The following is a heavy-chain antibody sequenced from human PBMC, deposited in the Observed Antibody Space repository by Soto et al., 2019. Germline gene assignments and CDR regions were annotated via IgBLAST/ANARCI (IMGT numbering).Heavy chain of an antibody. CDR3: AKDRSTDYDFWSGYYYYYYYGMDV. CDR2: ISGSGGSR. J-gene: IGHJ6*02. D-gene: IGHD3-3*01. Sequence: PGGSMRLSCAASGLTFSSYAMSWVRQAPGKGLEWVSAISGSGGSRYYADSVKGRFTISRDNSKNTLYLQMNSLRAEDTAVYYCAKDRSTDYDFWSGYYYYYYYGMDVWGQGTTVTVSS. CDR1: GLTFSSYA. V-gene: IGHV3-23*01.